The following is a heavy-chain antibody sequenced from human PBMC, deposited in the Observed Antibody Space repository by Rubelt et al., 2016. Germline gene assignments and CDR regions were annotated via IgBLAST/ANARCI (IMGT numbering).Heavy chain of an antibody. V-gene: IGHV4-59*12. Sequence: LTCTVSGGSISSYYWSWIRQPPGKGLEWIGYIYYSGSTNYNPSLKSRVTISVDTSKNQFSLKLSSVTAADTAVYYCARGGCSSTSCYPGWFDPWGQGTLVTVSS. CDR2: IYYSGST. CDR1: GGSISSYY. J-gene: IGHJ5*02. D-gene: IGHD2-2*01. CDR3: ARGGCSSTSCYPGWFDP.